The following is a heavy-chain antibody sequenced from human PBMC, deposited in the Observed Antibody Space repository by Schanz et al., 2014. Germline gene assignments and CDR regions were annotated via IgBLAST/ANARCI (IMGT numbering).Heavy chain of an antibody. Sequence: QVQLVQSGGEVKKPGASATVSCKASGYTFNNHGISWARQAPGQGLEWMGWISVYHGHTNYAEKVHGRVTMTTDTSTSTAYMELRSLIADDTAVYYCARDRVSFVRGPLGVDWGQGTQVIVSS. V-gene: IGHV1-18*01. J-gene: IGHJ4*02. CDR3: ARDRVSFVRGPLGVD. CDR2: ISVYHGHT. CDR1: GYTFNNHG. D-gene: IGHD3-10*01.